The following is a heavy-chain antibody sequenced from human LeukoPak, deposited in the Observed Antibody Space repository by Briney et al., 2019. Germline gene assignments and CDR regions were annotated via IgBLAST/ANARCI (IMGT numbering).Heavy chain of an antibody. CDR3: ARDPLYMVRGESDY. J-gene: IGHJ4*02. CDR1: GYTLTSYD. Sequence: ASVKVSCKASGYTLTSYDINWVRQATGQGLEWMGWMNPSSGNTGYAQKFQGRVTMTRNTSISTAYMELSSLRSEDTAVYYCARDPLYMVRGESDYWGQGTLVTVSS. D-gene: IGHD3-10*01. V-gene: IGHV1-8*01. CDR2: MNPSSGNT.